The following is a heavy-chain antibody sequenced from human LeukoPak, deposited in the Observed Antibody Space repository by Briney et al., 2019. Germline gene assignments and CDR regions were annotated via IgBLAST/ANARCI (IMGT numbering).Heavy chain of an antibody. CDR1: GVSISSYY. V-gene: IGHV4-4*07. Sequence: SETLSLTCTVSGVSISSYYWTWIRQSAGKGLEWIGRIYTSGSTYYNPSLKSRVSMSVDTSKNQFSLKLSSVTAADTAVYYCARHLPPQFSGSYTDYWGQGTLVTVSS. J-gene: IGHJ4*02. D-gene: IGHD1-26*01. CDR2: IYTSGST. CDR3: ARHLPPQFSGSYTDY.